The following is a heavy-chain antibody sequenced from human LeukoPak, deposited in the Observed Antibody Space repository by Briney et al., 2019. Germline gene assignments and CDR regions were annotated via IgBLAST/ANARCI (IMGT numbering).Heavy chain of an antibody. CDR3: ARAGGKVDY. D-gene: IGHD6-25*01. V-gene: IGHV4-59*01. Sequence: PSETLSLACAVYGGSFSSYYWSWIRQPPGKGLEWIGYIYYSGSTNYNPSLKSRVTISVDTSKNQFSLKLSSVTAADTAVYYCARAGGKVDYWGQGTLVTVSS. CDR2: IYYSGST. J-gene: IGHJ4*02. CDR1: GGSFSSYY.